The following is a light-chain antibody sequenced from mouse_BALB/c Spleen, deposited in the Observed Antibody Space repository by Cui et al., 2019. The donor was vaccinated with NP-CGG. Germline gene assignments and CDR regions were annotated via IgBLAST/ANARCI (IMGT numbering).Light chain of an antibody. CDR2: GTN. Sequence: QAVLTQESALTTSPGETVTPTCRSNTGAVTTSNYANWVQEKPDHLFTGLIGGTNNRAPGVPARFSGSLIGDKAALTITGAQTEDEAIYFCALWYSNHWVFGGGTKLTVL. CDR1: TGAVTTSNY. J-gene: IGLJ1*01. CDR3: ALWYSNHWV. V-gene: IGLV1*01.